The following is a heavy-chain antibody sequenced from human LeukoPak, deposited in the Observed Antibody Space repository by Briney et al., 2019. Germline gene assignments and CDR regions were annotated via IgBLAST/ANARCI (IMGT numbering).Heavy chain of an antibody. J-gene: IGHJ3*02. Sequence: SRTLSLTCTVSGGSISSGGYYWSWIRQHPGKGLEWIGYIYYSGSTYYNPSLKSRVTISVDTSKNQFSLKLSSVTAADTAVYYCARHTARRDYDSSGYYYAFDIWGQGTMVTVSS. D-gene: IGHD3-22*01. CDR2: IYYSGST. V-gene: IGHV4-31*03. CDR1: GGSISSGGYY. CDR3: ARHTARRDYDSSGYYYAFDI.